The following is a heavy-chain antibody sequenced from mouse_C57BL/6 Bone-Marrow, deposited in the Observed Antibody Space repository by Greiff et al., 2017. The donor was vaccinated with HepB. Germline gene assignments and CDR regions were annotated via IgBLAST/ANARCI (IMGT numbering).Heavy chain of an antibody. CDR2: IRSKSNNYAT. D-gene: IGHD1-1*01. CDR1: GFSFNTYA. J-gene: IGHJ1*03. V-gene: IGHV10-1*01. Sequence: EVMLVESGGGLVQPKGSLKLSCAASGFSFNTYAMNWVRQAPGKGLEWVARIRSKSNNYATYYADSVKDRFTISRDDSESMLYLQMNNVKTEDTAMYYCVRLYYGSSYGYFDVWGTGTTVTVSS. CDR3: VRLYYGSSYGYFDV.